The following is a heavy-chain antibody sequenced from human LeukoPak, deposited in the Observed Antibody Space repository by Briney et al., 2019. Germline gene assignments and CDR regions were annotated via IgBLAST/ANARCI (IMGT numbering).Heavy chain of an antibody. CDR3: ARDNGGATPHLDY. D-gene: IGHD1-26*01. J-gene: IGHJ4*02. V-gene: IGHV3-7*01. Sequence: QPGGSLRLSCAASGFTFSSYWMSWVRQAPGKGLEWVANIKQDGSEKYYVDSVKGRFTISRDNAKNSLYLQMNSLRAEDTAVYYCARDNGGATPHLDYWGQGTLVTVSS. CDR2: IKQDGSEK. CDR1: GFTFSSYW.